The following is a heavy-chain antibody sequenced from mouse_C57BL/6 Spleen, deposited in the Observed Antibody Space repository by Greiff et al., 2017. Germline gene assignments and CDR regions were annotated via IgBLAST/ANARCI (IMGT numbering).Heavy chain of an antibody. Sequence: EVKLVESGPGLVKPSQSLSLTCSVTGYSITSGYYWNWIRQFPGNKLEWMGYISYDGSNNYNPSLKNRISITRDTSKNQFFLKLNSVTTEDTATYYCARDEGGYYVYFDYWGQGTTLTVSS. CDR3: ARDEGGYYVYFDY. V-gene: IGHV3-6*01. D-gene: IGHD2-3*01. CDR2: ISYDGSN. CDR1: GYSITSGYY. J-gene: IGHJ2*01.